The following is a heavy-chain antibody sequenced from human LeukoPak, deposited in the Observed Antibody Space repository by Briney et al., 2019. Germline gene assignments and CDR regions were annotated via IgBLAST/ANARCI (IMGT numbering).Heavy chain of an antibody. Sequence: PGGSLRLSCAASGFTFSSYWMTWVRQAPEKGLEWVANIKHDGSEKYYVDSVKGRFTISRDNAKNSLYLQMNSLRAEDTAVYYCVRVQTFRGSYPPHFDYWSQGTLVTVSS. V-gene: IGHV3-7*01. J-gene: IGHJ4*02. D-gene: IGHD1-26*01. CDR1: GFTFSSYW. CDR3: VRVQTFRGSYPPHFDY. CDR2: IKHDGSEK.